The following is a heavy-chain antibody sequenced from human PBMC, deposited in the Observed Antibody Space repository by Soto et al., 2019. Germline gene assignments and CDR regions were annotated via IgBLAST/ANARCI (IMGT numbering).Heavy chain of an antibody. CDR2: IYHSGST. J-gene: IGHJ6*02. Sequence: SETLSLTCAVSGGSISSGGYSWSWIRQPPGKGLEWIGYIYHSGSTYYNPSLKSRVTISVDTSKNQFSLKLSSVTAADTAVYYCARQGSKYYYYGMDVWGQGTTVTVSS. CDR3: ARQGSKYYYYGMDV. V-gene: IGHV4-30-2*01. CDR1: GGSISSGGYS.